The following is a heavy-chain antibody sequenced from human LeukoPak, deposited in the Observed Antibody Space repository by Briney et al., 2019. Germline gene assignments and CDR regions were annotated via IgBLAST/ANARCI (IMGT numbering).Heavy chain of an antibody. Sequence: ASVKVSCKASGYTFTGYYMHWVRQAPGQGLEWMGWINPNSGGTNYAQKFQGWVTMTRDTSISTAYMDLRSLRSEDTAVYYCARVKSETVTTPIQPFDYWGQGTLVTVSS. CDR3: ARVKSETVTTPIQPFDY. D-gene: IGHD4-11*01. CDR2: INPNSGGT. J-gene: IGHJ4*02. V-gene: IGHV1-2*04. CDR1: GYTFTGYY.